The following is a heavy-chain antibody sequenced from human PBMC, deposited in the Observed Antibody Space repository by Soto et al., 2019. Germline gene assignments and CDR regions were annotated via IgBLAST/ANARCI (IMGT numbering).Heavy chain of an antibody. J-gene: IGHJ1*01. CDR3: ATPYYFNH. V-gene: IGHV3-21*06. D-gene: IGHD3-16*01. Sequence: XGSLRLSCASSGFMFSAYTMNWVRQAPGKGLEWLSSISDDSSYIDYADSLRGRFTVSRDNARNSLYLQIDSLGVEDTAVYYCATPYYFNHWGPGTLVTVSS. CDR2: ISDDSSYI. CDR1: GFMFSAYT.